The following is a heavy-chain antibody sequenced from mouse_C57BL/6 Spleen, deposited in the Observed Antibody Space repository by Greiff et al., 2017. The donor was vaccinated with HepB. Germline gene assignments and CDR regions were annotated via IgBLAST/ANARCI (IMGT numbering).Heavy chain of an antibody. CDR3: AREGAYDYDVIAY. D-gene: IGHD2-4*01. CDR1: GYTFTSYW. Sequence: QVQLKQPGAELVRPGSSVKLSCKASGYTFTSYWMHWVKQRPIQGLEWIGNIDPSDSETHYNQKFKDKATLTVDKSSSTAYMQLSSLTSEDSAVYYCAREGAYDYDVIAYWGQGTLVTVSA. J-gene: IGHJ3*01. CDR2: IDPSDSET. V-gene: IGHV1-52*01.